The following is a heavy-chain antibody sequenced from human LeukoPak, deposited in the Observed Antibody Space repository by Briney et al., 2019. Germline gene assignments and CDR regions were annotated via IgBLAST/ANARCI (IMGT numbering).Heavy chain of an antibody. V-gene: IGHV4-31*03. CDR3: AGAIVVVPAAPSSWFDP. Sequence: PSETLSLTCTVSGGSISSGGYYWSWIRQHPGKGLEWIGYIYYSGSTYYNPSLKSRVTIPVDTSKNQFSLKLSSVTAADTAVYYCAGAIVVVPAAPSSWFDPWGQGTLVTVSS. J-gene: IGHJ5*02. CDR2: IYYSGST. D-gene: IGHD2-2*01. CDR1: GGSISSGGYY.